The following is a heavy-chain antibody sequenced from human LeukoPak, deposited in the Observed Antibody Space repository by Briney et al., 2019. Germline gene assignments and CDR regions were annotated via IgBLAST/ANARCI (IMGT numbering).Heavy chain of an antibody. CDR2: ISGSGGST. V-gene: IGHV3-23*01. D-gene: IGHD4-11*01. CDR3: AKDTVATVTIKNYYYYGMDV. J-gene: IGHJ6*02. Sequence: PGGSLRLSCAASGFTFSSYAMSWVRPAPGKGLEWVSAISGSGGSTYYADSVKGRFTISRDNSKNTLYLQMNSLRAEDTAVYYCAKDTVATVTIKNYYYYGMDVWGQGTTVTVSS. CDR1: GFTFSSYA.